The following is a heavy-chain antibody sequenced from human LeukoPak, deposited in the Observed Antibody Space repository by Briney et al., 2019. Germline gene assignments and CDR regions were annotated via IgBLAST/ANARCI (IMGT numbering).Heavy chain of an antibody. CDR1: GGSISSSSYY. V-gene: IGHV4-39*07. CDR2: VYSSGDT. Sequence: SETLSLTCTVSGGSISSSSYYWGWIRRPPGKGLEWIGSVYSSGDTYYNPSLKSRVTISIDTSKSQFSLKVMPVTAADTAVYYCARDLDCSGGSCYWFDPWGQGTLVTVSS. D-gene: IGHD2-15*01. J-gene: IGHJ5*02. CDR3: ARDLDCSGGSCYWFDP.